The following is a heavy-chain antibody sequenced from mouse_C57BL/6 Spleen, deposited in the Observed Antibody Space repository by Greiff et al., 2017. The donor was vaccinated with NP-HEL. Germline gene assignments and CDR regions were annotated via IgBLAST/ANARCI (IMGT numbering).Heavy chain of an antibody. J-gene: IGHJ3*01. D-gene: IGHD2-4*01. V-gene: IGHV5-16*01. CDR3: ARGDYEGFAY. Sequence: EVQLVESEGGLVQPGSSMKLSCTASGFTFSDYYMAWVRQVPEKGLEWVANINYDGSSTYYLDSLKSRFIISRDNAKNILYLQMSSLKSEDTATYYCARGDYEGFAYWGQVTLVTVSA. CDR1: GFTFSDYY. CDR2: INYDGSST.